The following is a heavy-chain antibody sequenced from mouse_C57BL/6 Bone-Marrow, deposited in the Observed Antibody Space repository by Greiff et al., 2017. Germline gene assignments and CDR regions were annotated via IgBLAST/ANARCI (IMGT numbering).Heavy chain of an antibody. D-gene: IGHD2-5*01. CDR1: GYTFTSYW. J-gene: IGHJ3*01. CDR3: ASCYYSNSSWFAY. V-gene: IGHV1-64*01. CDR2: IHPNSGST. Sequence: QVQLQQPGAELVKPGASVKLSCKASGYTFTSYWMHWVKQRPGQGLEWIGMIHPNSGSTNYNEKFKSKATLTVDKSSSTAYMQRSSLTSEDSAVYYCASCYYSNSSWFAYWGQGTLVTVSA.